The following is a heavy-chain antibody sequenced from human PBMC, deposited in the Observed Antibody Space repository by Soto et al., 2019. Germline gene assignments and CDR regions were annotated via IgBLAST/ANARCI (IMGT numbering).Heavy chain of an antibody. Sequence: GASVKVSCKASGGTFSSYTISWVRQAPGQGLEWMGRIIPILGIANYAQKFQGRVTITADKSTSTAYMELSSLRSEDTAVYYCARDRKMATIYVWTKNWFDPWGQGTLVTVSS. D-gene: IGHD5-12*01. CDR1: GGTFSSYT. V-gene: IGHV1-69*04. CDR3: ARDRKMATIYVWTKNWFDP. J-gene: IGHJ5*02. CDR2: IIPILGIA.